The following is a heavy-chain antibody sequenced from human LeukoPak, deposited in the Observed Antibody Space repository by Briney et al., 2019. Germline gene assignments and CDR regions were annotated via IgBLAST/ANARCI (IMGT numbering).Heavy chain of an antibody. CDR1: GFTFRNYV. CDR3: AREGYYGSGSPPSLYFDY. Sequence: GGSLRLSCAASGFTFRNYVIHWVRQAPGKGMEWVAVTSSDLNVKLYADSVKGRFTISRDNSRSTLYLQMNSLRPEDTAIYYCAREGYYGSGSPPSLYFDYWGQGTLVTVSS. V-gene: IGHV3-30-3*01. CDR2: TSSDLNVK. J-gene: IGHJ4*02. D-gene: IGHD3-10*01.